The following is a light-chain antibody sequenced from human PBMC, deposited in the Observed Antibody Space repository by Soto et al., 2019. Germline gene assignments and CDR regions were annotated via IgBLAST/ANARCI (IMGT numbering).Light chain of an antibody. V-gene: IGLV2-8*01. J-gene: IGLJ2*01. CDR1: SSDIGGYNY. CDR2: EVS. CDR3: SSYAGSDAYVV. Sequence: QSALTQPPSASGSPGQSVTISCTGTSSDIGGYNYVSWYQQRPGKAPKLTIYEVSKRPSGVPDRFSGSKSCNTASLTVSGLQAEDEADYYCSSYAGSDAYVVIGGGTKLTVL.